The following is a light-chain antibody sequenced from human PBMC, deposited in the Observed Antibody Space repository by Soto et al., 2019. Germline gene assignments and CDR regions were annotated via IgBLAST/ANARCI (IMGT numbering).Light chain of an antibody. V-gene: IGKV1-39*01. J-gene: IGKJ4*01. CDR1: QSISSY. CDR3: QQTYRTPLT. CDR2: AAS. Sequence: DIQMTQSPSSLSASVGDRVTITCRVSQSISSYLDWYQQKPGKAPKLLIYAASSLQSGVPSRFSGSGSATDFPPTISSLQPEDFATYSCQQTYRTPLTFGGGTKVDI.